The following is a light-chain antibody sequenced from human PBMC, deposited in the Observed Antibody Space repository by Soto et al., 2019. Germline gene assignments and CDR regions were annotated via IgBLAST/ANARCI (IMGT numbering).Light chain of an antibody. V-gene: IGKV3-11*01. CDR3: QQRSNWYT. Sequence: EIVLPQSQATLSLSPGESATLSCRASQSVSSYLAWYQQKPGQAPRLLIYDASNRATGIPARFSGSGSGTDFTLTSSRLEPEDFAVYYCQQRSNWYTFGQGTKLEIK. CDR1: QSVSSY. J-gene: IGKJ2*01. CDR2: DAS.